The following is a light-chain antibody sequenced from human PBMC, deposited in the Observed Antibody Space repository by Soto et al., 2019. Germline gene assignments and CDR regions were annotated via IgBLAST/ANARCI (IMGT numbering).Light chain of an antibody. V-gene: IGKV2-30*02. J-gene: IGKJ5*01. Sequence: DVVMTQSPLSLPVTLGQPASISCRSSQSLVHSNGNTYLTWFQQRPGQSPRRLIEKVSNRDSGVPDRFSGSGSGSVFTRKISRVEAEDVGVYYCMQGTYWPTFGQGTRLEIK. CDR2: KVS. CDR1: QSLVHSNGNTY. CDR3: MQGTYWPT.